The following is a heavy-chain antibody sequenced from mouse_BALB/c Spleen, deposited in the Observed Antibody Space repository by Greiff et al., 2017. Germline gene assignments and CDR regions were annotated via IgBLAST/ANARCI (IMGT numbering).Heavy chain of an antibody. Sequence: EVQLVESGPSLVKPSQTLSLTCSVTGDSITSGYWNWIRKFPGNKLEYMGYISYSGSTYYNPSLKSRISITRDTSKNQYYLQLNSVTTEDTATYYCARCGYYPYWYFDVWGAGTTVTVSS. V-gene: IGHV3-8*02. J-gene: IGHJ1*01. CDR3: ARCGYYPYWYFDV. CDR2: ISYSGST. D-gene: IGHD2-3*01. CDR1: GDSITSGY.